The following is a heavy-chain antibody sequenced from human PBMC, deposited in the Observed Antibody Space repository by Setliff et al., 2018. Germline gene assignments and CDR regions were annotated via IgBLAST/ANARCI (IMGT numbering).Heavy chain of an antibody. CDR2: ISSSSTI. J-gene: IGHJ3*02. V-gene: IGHV3-48*04. CDR3: AREGISLQERQDRGDAFDI. CDR1: GFTFSNAW. Sequence: GGSLRLSCAASGFTFSNAWMSWVRQAPGKGLEWVSSISSSSTIYYADSAKGRFTISRDNAKNSLYLQMKSLRAEDTALYYCAREGISLQERQDRGDAFDIWGQGTMVTVSS. D-gene: IGHD1-1*01.